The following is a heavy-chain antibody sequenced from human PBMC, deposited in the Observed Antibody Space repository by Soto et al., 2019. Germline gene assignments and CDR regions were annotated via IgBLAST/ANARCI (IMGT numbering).Heavy chain of an antibody. Sequence: ESGGGLVQPGGSLRLSCVASGFTFRSYWMSWVRQAPGKGLEWVANIKQDGSEKYYVDSVKGRFTISRDNAKNSLYLQMNSLRAEDTAVYYCARDLTGNNSEWYYYYMDVWGKGTTVTVSS. CDR3: ARDLTGNNSEWYYYYMDV. D-gene: IGHD1-20*01. V-gene: IGHV3-7*01. CDR1: GFTFRSYW. CDR2: IKQDGSEK. J-gene: IGHJ6*03.